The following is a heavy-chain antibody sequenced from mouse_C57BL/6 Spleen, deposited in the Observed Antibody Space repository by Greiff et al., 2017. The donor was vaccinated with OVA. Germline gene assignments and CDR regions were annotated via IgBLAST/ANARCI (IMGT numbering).Heavy chain of an antibody. CDR2: IYPGSGST. J-gene: IGHJ1*01. V-gene: IGHV1-55*01. CDR3: AREGDGYALPY. Sequence: QVQLQQPGAELVKPGASVKLSCKASGYTFTSYWITWVKQRPGQGLEWIGEIYPGSGSTNYNEKFKGKATLTVDTSSSTAYMQLSSLTSEDSECYDGAREGDGYALPYWGQGTPVTASS. CDR1: GYTFTSYW. D-gene: IGHD2-3*01.